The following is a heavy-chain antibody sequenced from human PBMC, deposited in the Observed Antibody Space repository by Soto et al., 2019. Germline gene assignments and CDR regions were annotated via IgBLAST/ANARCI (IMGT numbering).Heavy chain of an antibody. Sequence: ASVKVSCKASGYTFTSYGISWVRQAPGQGLEWMGWISAYNGNTNYAQKLQGRVTMTTDTSTSTAYMELRSLRSDDTAVYYCARDLNSTVTTRDMDVWGQGTTVTVSS. CDR2: ISAYNGNT. CDR3: ARDLNSTVTTRDMDV. J-gene: IGHJ6*02. CDR1: GYTFTSYG. V-gene: IGHV1-18*01. D-gene: IGHD4-17*01.